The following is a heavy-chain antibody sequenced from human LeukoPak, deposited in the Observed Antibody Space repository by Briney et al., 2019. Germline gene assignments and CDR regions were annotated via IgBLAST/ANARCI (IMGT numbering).Heavy chain of an antibody. CDR3: ARPTYSSSWYGY. V-gene: IGHV3-30-3*01. Sequence: GGSLRLSCAASGFTFSSYAMHWVRQAPGKGLEWVAVISYDGSNKYYADSVKSRFTISRDNSKNKLYLQMNSLRAEDTAVYYCARPTYSSSWYGYWGQGTLVTVSS. CDR2: ISYDGSNK. CDR1: GFTFSSYA. J-gene: IGHJ4*02. D-gene: IGHD6-13*01.